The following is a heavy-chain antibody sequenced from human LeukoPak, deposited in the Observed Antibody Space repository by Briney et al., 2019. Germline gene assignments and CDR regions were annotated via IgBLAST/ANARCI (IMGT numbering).Heavy chain of an antibody. J-gene: IGHJ5*02. V-gene: IGHV3-23*01. CDR2: ISGGGGST. D-gene: IGHD1-14*01. CDR1: EFTFSNYA. CDR3: AKGSGINHYHGIDP. Sequence: PGGSLRLSCAASEFTFSNYAMNWVRQAPGKGLEWVSGISGGGGSTYYADSVKGRFTISRDNSKNTLYLQMDSLRAEDTALYYCAKGSGINHYHGIDPWGQGTLVTVSS.